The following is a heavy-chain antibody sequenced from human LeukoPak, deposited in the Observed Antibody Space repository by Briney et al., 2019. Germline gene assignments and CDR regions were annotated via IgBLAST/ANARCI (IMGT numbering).Heavy chain of an antibody. CDR3: AKDPVVGAPHVFDI. V-gene: IGHV3-23*01. Sequence: GGPLRLSCAASGFTFSTYAMSWVRQAPGKGLEWVAAISGGIMINTYYTDSVKGRFTISRDNSKNTLYLQMNSLRDDDTAVYYCAKDPVVGAPHVFDIWGQGTMVTVSS. J-gene: IGHJ3*02. CDR2: ISGGIMINT. D-gene: IGHD3-16*02. CDR1: GFTFSTYA.